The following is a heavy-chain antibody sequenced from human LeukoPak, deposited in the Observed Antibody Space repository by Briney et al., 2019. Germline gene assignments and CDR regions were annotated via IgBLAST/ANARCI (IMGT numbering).Heavy chain of an antibody. D-gene: IGHD1-1*01. CDR2: ITSNSRFI. CDR1: GFTFSSYA. CDR3: ARDSPRLERPHNPCDY. J-gene: IGHJ4*02. V-gene: IGHV3-21*01. Sequence: GGSLRLSCAASGFTFSSYAMTWVRQAPGKGLEWISSITSNSRFIYYADSVKGRFTISRDNAKNSLFLEVSSLRAEDTAVYFCARDSPRLERPHNPCDYWGQGTLVTVSS.